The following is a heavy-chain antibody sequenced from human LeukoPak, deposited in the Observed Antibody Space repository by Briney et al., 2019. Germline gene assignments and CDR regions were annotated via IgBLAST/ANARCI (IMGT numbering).Heavy chain of an antibody. V-gene: IGHV4-4*07. D-gene: IGHD3-22*01. Sequence: SETLSLTCTVSGGSISSYYWSWIRQPAGKGLEWIGRIYTSGSTNYNPSLKSQVTMSVDTSKNQFSLKLSSVTAADTAVYYCARGRLATYYYDSSGYYSIDYWGQGTLVTVSS. CDR2: IYTSGST. CDR1: GGSISSYY. J-gene: IGHJ4*02. CDR3: ARGRLATYYYDSSGYYSIDY.